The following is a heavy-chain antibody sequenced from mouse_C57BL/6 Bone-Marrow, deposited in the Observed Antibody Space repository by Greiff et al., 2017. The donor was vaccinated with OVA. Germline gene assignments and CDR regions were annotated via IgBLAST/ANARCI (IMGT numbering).Heavy chain of an antibody. J-gene: IGHJ4*01. CDR3: ARESHYYGSSSYYAMDY. Sequence: EVKLMESGGGLVKPGGSLKLSCAASGFTFSSYAMSWVRQTPEKRLEWVATISDGGSYTYYPDNVKGRFTISRDNAKNNLYLQMSHLKSEDTAMYYCARESHYYGSSSYYAMDYWGQGTSVTVSS. V-gene: IGHV5-4*01. CDR1: GFTFSSYA. D-gene: IGHD1-1*01. CDR2: ISDGGSYT.